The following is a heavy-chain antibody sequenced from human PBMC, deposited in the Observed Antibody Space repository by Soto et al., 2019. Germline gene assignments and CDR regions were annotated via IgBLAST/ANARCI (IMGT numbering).Heavy chain of an antibody. V-gene: IGHV1-69*13. J-gene: IGHJ4*02. CDR1: GYTLTELS. CDR2: IIPIFGTA. Sequence: GASGKGSCKVSGYTLTELSMHWVRQAPGKGFEWMGGIIPIFGTANYAQKFQGRVTITADESTSTAYMELSSLRSEDTAVYYCARVSGDYYDSSGERFDYWGQGTLVTVSS. CDR3: ARVSGDYYDSSGERFDY. D-gene: IGHD3-22*01.